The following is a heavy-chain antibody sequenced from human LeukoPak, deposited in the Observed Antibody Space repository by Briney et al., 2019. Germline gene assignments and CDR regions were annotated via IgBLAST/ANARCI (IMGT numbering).Heavy chain of an antibody. CDR1: GFTFSSYG. CDR3: AKNWGNYFDY. Sequence: GGSLRLSCAASGFTFSSYGMHWVRQAPGKGLEWVAFIRYDGSNKYYAVSVKGRFTISRDNSKNTLYLQMNSLRAEDTAVYYCAKNWGNYFDYWGQGALVTVSS. V-gene: IGHV3-30*02. J-gene: IGHJ4*02. D-gene: IGHD7-27*01. CDR2: IRYDGSNK.